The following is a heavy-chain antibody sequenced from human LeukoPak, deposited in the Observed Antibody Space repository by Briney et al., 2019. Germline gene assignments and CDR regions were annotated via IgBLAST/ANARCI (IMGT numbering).Heavy chain of an antibody. J-gene: IGHJ4*02. V-gene: IGHV4-34*01. CDR1: GGSFSGYY. CDR3: ARLYGSGSYYRH. D-gene: IGHD3-10*01. CDR2: ISQSGST. Sequence: PSETLSLTCAVYGGSFSGYYWSWIRQPPGKGLEWIGEISQSGSTNYNPSLKSRVTISVDTSKIKFSLKLNSVTAADTAIYYCARLYGSGSYYRHWGQGTLVTVSS.